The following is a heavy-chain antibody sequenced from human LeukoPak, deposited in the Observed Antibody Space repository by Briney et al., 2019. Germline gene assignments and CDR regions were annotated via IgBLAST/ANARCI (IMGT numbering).Heavy chain of an antibody. D-gene: IGHD3-22*01. CDR3: ARHYNYDSGGDPFDF. CDR2: IYYSGDT. Sequence: SETLSLTCTVSGGSISSSYWSWIRQPPGKGLECNGYIYYSGDTNYNPSLKSRVSMSLDTSKNQLSLKLSSVTAADTAVYYCARHYNYDSGGDPFDFWGHGTLVTVSS. J-gene: IGHJ4*01. CDR1: GGSISSSY. V-gene: IGHV4-59*08.